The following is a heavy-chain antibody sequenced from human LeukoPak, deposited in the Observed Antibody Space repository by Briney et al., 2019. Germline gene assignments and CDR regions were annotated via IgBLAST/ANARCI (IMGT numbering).Heavy chain of an antibody. V-gene: IGHV1-2*02. D-gene: IGHD7-27*01. CDR2: INPNSGGT. CDR3: ARDLSVNWGFEYYYYMVV. CDR1: GYTFTGYY. J-gene: IGHJ6*03. Sequence: ASVKVSCKASGYTFTGYYMHWVRQAPGQGLEWMGWINPNSGGTNYAQKFQGRVTMTRDTSISTAYMELSRLRSDDTAVYYCARDLSVNWGFEYYYYMVVWGKGTTVTVSS.